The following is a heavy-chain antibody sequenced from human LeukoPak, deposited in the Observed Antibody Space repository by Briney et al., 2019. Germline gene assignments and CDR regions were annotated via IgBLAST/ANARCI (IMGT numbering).Heavy chain of an antibody. J-gene: IGHJ6*02. D-gene: IGHD2-2*01. V-gene: IGHV1-46*01. CDR1: GYTFTSYY. CDR3: AHVSSSTDYYYGMDV. CDR2: INPSGGST. Sequence: ASVKVSCKASGYTFTSYYMHWVRQAPGQGLVWMGIINPSGGSTSYAQKFQGRVTMTRDTSTSTVYMELRSLRSDDTAVYYCAHVSSSTDYYYGMDVWGQGTTVTVSS.